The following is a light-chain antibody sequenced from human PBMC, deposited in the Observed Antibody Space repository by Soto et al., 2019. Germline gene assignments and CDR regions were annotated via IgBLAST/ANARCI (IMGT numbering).Light chain of an antibody. Sequence: EIVMTQSPSTLSVYPGERATLSCRASQSITSNFLAWYQQKPGQAPRLLIYGAFTRATGIPGRFRGSGSGTDFTLTISRVEPEDFAIYYCHQYHGFPRTFGPGTKVDI. J-gene: IGKJ1*01. CDR1: QSITSNF. V-gene: IGKV3-20*01. CDR2: GAF. CDR3: HQYHGFPRT.